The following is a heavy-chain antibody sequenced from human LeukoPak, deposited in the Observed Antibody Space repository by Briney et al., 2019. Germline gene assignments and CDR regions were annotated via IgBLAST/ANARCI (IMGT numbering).Heavy chain of an antibody. D-gene: IGHD4-17*01. Sequence: GGSLRLSCAASGFTFSHYNMNWIRQAPGKGLEWVSYISSSGSTIYYADSVKGRFTISRDNSKNTLSLQMNSLRAEDTAVYYCAKESTVTPGNVNWFDTWGQGTLVTVSS. J-gene: IGHJ5*02. V-gene: IGHV3-48*01. CDR2: ISSSGSTI. CDR1: GFTFSHYN. CDR3: AKESTVTPGNVNWFDT.